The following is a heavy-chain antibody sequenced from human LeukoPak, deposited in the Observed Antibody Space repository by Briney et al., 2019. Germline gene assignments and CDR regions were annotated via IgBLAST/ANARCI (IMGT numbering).Heavy chain of an antibody. CDR3: ARGPRMVAMNGYAFDI. D-gene: IGHD2-2*01. V-gene: IGHV4-39*07. CDR2: IYYSGST. J-gene: IGHJ3*02. Sequence: SETLSLTCTVSGGSISSSSYYWGWIRQPPGKGLEWIGSIYYSGSTYYNPSLKSRVTISVDTSKNQFSLNLTSVTAADTAMYYCARGPRMVAMNGYAFDIWGPGTTVIVSS. CDR1: GGSISSSSYY.